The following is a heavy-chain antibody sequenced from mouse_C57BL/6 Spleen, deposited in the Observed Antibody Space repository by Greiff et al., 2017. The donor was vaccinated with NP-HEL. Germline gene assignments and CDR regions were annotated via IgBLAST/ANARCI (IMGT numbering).Heavy chain of an antibody. CDR1: GYTFTSYW. J-gene: IGHJ3*01. CDR3: ARAMVTTGFAY. V-gene: IGHV1-69*01. D-gene: IGHD2-2*01. CDR2: IDPSDSYT. Sequence: QVQLQQSGAELVMPGASVKLSCKASGYTFTSYWMHWVKQRPGQGLEWIGEIDPSDSYTNYNQKFKGKSTLTVDKSSSTAYMQLSSLTSEDSAVYYCARAMVTTGFAYWGQGTLVTVSA.